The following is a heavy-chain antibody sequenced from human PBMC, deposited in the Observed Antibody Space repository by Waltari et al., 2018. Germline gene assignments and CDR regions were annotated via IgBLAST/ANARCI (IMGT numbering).Heavy chain of an antibody. CDR1: GGSISSHY. CDR2: ISFSGTT. V-gene: IGHV4-59*11. Sequence: QVQLQESGPRLVKPSETLSLACTVSGGSISSHYWTWIRQPPGKGLEWMGYISFSGTTTYSPSLKSRGTISVDTSKNQVSLKLNSGTAADTAVYYCARDRDDSSGTDALDIWGQGTMVTVSS. J-gene: IGHJ3*02. CDR3: ARDRDDSSGTDALDI. D-gene: IGHD3-22*01.